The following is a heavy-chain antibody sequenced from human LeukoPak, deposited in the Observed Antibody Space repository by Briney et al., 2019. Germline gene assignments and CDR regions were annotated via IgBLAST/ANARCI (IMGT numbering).Heavy chain of an antibody. Sequence: PSETLSLTCTVSGGSVSSYYWSWIRQPAGKGLEWIGRIYSSGSTNYNPSLKSRLTMSVDTSKNQFSLKLTSVTAADTATYYCARETASQRRAFDIWGQGTMVTVSS. CDR2: IYSSGST. V-gene: IGHV4-4*07. CDR3: ARETASQRRAFDI. CDR1: GGSVSSYY. J-gene: IGHJ3*02. D-gene: IGHD5-18*01.